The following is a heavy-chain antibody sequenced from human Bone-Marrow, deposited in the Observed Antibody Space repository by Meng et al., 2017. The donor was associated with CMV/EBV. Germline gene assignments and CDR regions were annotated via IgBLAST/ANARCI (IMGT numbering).Heavy chain of an antibody. D-gene: IGHD3-22*01. CDR2: IIPILGIA. CDR3: ARDSTNHADSSGYYYYGMDV. Sequence: SVKVSCKASGGTFSSYAISWVRQAPGQGLEWMGGIIPILGIANYAQKFQGRVTITADKSTSTAYMELSSLRSEDTAVYYCARDSTNHADSSGYYYYGMDVWGQGTTVTVSS. CDR1: GGTFSSYA. J-gene: IGHJ6*02. V-gene: IGHV1-69*10.